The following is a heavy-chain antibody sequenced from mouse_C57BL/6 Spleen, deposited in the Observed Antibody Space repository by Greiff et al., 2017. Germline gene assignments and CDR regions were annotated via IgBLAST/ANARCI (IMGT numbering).Heavy chain of an antibody. CDR3: ARIWSYAMDY. CDR1: GFTFTDYY. J-gene: IGHJ4*01. Sequence: EVKLVESGGGLVQPGGSLSLSCAASGFTFTDYYMSWVRQPPGKALEWLGFIRNKANGYTTEYSASVKGRFTISRDNSQSILYLQMNALRAEDSATYYCARIWSYAMDYWGQGTSVTVSS. V-gene: IGHV7-3*01. CDR2: IRNKANGYTT.